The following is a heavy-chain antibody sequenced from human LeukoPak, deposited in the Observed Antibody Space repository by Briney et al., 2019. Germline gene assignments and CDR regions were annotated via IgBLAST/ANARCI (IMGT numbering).Heavy chain of an antibody. V-gene: IGHV3-74*01. J-gene: IGHJ6*03. D-gene: IGHD6-6*01. CDR3: ARDGAPVYSSSRFGEYYYYYYMDV. CDR2: INSDGSST. CDR1: GFTFSSYW. Sequence: PGGSLRLSCAASGFTFSSYWMHWVRQAPGKGLVWVSRINSDGSSTYYADSVKGRFTISRDNAKNSLYLQMNSLRAEDTAVYYCARDGAPVYSSSRFGEYYYYYYMDVWGKGTTVTVSS.